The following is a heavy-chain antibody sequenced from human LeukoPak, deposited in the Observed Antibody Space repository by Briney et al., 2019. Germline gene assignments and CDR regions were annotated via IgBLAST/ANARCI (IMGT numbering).Heavy chain of an antibody. J-gene: IGHJ4*02. CDR1: GYSFTNYW. CDR2: IYPGDSDT. V-gene: IGHV5-51*01. D-gene: IGHD1-1*01. Sequence: GESLKISCKGSGYSFTNYWIAWVRQMPGKGLEWMGIIYPGDSDTRYSPSFQGQVTISADKSISTAYLQWSSLKASDTAMYYCARLALERRYYFDYWGQGTLVTVSS. CDR3: ARLALERRYYFDY.